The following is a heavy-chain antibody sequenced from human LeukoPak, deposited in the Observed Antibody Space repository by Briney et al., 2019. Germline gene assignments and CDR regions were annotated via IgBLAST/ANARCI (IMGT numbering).Heavy chain of an antibody. D-gene: IGHD3/OR15-3a*01. Sequence: PGRSLRLSCAASGFTFSSYGMHWVRQAPGKGLEWVAIISYDGSDKNYADSVKGRFTISRDNSKNTLYLQMNSLRSEDTAVYHCVKDGLPGYGMDVWGQGTTVTVSS. CDR2: ISYDGSDK. CDR3: VKDGLPGYGMDV. V-gene: IGHV3-30*18. J-gene: IGHJ6*02. CDR1: GFTFSSYG.